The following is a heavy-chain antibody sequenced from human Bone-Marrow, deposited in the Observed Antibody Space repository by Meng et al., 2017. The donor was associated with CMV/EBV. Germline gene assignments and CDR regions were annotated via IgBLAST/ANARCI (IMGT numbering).Heavy chain of an antibody. Sequence: ETLSLTCAASGFIFNKYAVAWVRQDPGKGLEWVSSISGSEGSIYYADSAKGRFTISRDNSKKTLYLEMSSLRVDDTAVYYCAKGGDTSIVTRWFDSWGQGTLVTVSS. CDR1: GFIFNKYA. CDR3: AKGGDTSIVTRWFDS. D-gene: IGHD5-18*01. J-gene: IGHJ5*01. CDR2: ISGSEGSI. V-gene: IGHV3-23*01.